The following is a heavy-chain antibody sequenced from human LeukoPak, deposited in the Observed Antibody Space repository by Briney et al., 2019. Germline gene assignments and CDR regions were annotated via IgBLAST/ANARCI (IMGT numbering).Heavy chain of an antibody. CDR3: AKEQIRGYSYGAGYFDY. V-gene: IGHV3-43D*03. J-gene: IGHJ4*02. CDR1: GFTFDDYA. D-gene: IGHD5-18*01. Sequence: GGSLRLSCAASGFTFDDYAMHWVRQAPGKGLEWVSLISWDGGSTYYADSVKGRFTISRDNSKNSLYLQMNSLRAGDTALYYCAKEQIRGYSYGAGYFDYWGQGTLVIVSS. CDR2: ISWDGGST.